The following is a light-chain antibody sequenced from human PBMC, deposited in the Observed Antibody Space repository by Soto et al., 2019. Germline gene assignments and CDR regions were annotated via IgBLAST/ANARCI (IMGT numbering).Light chain of an antibody. J-gene: IGLJ2*01. Sequence: QSVLTQPPSASGTPGQRVTISCSGSSSNIGSKTVNWYQQLPGTAPKLLIYSNNQRPSGVPDRFSGSKSGTSASLAISGLQSEDEADYYCAAWDDSLSGYVVFGGGTQLTVL. CDR1: SSNIGSKT. CDR3: AAWDDSLSGYVV. V-gene: IGLV1-44*01. CDR2: SNN.